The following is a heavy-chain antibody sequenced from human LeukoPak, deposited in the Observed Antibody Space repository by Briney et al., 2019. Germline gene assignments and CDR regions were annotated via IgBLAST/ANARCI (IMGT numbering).Heavy chain of an antibody. CDR2: IYTSGST. Sequence: SETLSLTCTVSGGSISNYYWSWIRQPAGKGLEWIGRIYTSGSTNYNPSLKSRVTISVDKSKNQFSLKLSSVTAADTAVYYCAGDQATAIHSTHYYYVDVWGKGTTVTVSS. J-gene: IGHJ6*03. V-gene: IGHV4-4*07. CDR3: AGDQATAIHSTHYYYVDV. CDR1: GGSISNYY. D-gene: IGHD2-2*02.